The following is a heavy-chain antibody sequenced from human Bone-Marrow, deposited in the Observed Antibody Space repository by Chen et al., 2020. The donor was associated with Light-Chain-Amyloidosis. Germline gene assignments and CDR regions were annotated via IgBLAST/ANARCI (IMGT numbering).Heavy chain of an antibody. Sequence: QLQLQESGPGLVKPSETMSLTCTVSGGSLSSSSYYWGWIRQPPGKGLEWIGIIHSSGSTYYRPSLNSRVTILVDASKNQFSLKLDSVTAADTAVYYCTGDVRLEWAFYWGQGILVTVSS. CDR3: TGDVRLEWAFY. V-gene: IGHV4-39*07. D-gene: IGHD3-3*01. J-gene: IGHJ4*02. CDR2: IHSSGST. CDR1: GGSLSSSSYY.